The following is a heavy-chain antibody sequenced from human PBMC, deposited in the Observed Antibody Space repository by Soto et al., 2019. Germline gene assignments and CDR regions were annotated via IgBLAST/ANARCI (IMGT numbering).Heavy chain of an antibody. CDR2: VYYRGRS. CDR3: VSQRTSVLTQAYFDY. J-gene: IGHJ4*02. CDR1: GGSASNSNYY. V-gene: IGHV4-39*01. Sequence: SETLSLTCTVSGGSASNSNYYWGWIRQSPGKGLEWIGSVYYRGRSYSKSSVKSRVTISVDTSKNQFSLNLNSVTASDTAVYFCVSQRTSVLTQAYFDYWGPGALVTVSS. D-gene: IGHD2-8*01.